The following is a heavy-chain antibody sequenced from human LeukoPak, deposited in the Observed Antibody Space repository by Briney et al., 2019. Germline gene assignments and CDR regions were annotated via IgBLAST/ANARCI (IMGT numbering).Heavy chain of an antibody. Sequence: GGSLRLSCAASGFTFSSYGMHWVRQAPGKGLEWVAVISYDGSNKYYADSVEGRFTISRDNSKNTLYLQMNSLRAEDTAVYYCAKDTIGSDYRVNWFDPWGQGTLVTVSS. CDR1: GFTFSSYG. CDR2: ISYDGSNK. D-gene: IGHD4-11*01. J-gene: IGHJ5*02. CDR3: AKDTIGSDYRVNWFDP. V-gene: IGHV3-30*18.